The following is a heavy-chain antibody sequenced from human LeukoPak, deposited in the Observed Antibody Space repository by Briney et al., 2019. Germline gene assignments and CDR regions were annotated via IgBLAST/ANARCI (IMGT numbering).Heavy chain of an antibody. CDR2: IKQDGSEK. CDR1: GFTFSSYW. CDR3: ARPYYYDSSGSLEDAFDT. Sequence: GGSLRLSCAASGFTFSSYWMSWVRQAPGKGLEWVANIKQDGSEKYYVDSVKGRFTISRDNAKNSLYLQMNSLRAEDTAVYYCARPYYYDSSGSLEDAFDTWGQGTMVTVSS. D-gene: IGHD3-22*01. J-gene: IGHJ3*02. V-gene: IGHV3-7*01.